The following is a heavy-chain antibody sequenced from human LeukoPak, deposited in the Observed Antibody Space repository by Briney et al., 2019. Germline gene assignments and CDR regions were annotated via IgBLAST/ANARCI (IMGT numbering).Heavy chain of an antibody. CDR3: TRDSSSSSDY. D-gene: IGHD6-6*01. J-gene: IGHJ4*02. CDR1: GFTFGYYA. CDR2: IRSKAYGGTT. Sequence: PGGSLRLSCTASGFTFGYYAMSWFRQAPGRGLEWVGFIRSKAYGGTTEYAASVKGRFTISRDDSKSIAYLQMNSLKTEDTAVYYCTRDSSSSSDYWGQGTLVTVSS. V-gene: IGHV3-49*03.